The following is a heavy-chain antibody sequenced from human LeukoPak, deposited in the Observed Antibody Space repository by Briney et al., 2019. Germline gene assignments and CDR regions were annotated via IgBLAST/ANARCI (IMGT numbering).Heavy chain of an antibody. D-gene: IGHD1-26*01. CDR1: GYTFTSYD. Sequence: ASVKVSCKATGYTFTSYDINWVRQATGQGLEWMGWMNPNSGNTGYAQKFQGRVTMTRNTSISTAYMELSSLRSDDTAVYYCARADTVGATAFDYWGQGTLVTVSS. J-gene: IGHJ4*02. CDR2: MNPNSGNT. V-gene: IGHV1-8*01. CDR3: ARADTVGATAFDY.